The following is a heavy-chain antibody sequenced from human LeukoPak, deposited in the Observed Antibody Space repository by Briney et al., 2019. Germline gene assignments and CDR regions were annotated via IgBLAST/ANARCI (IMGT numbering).Heavy chain of an antibody. CDR2: ITGGGSGI. CDR3: AKWGDYDVLTGYYVSDY. Sequence: GASLRLSCAASGYTFSNYAMSWVRQAPGKGLEWVSAITGGGSGIYYADSMKSRFTTSRDNSKNTLYLQINSLRAEDTAVYYCAKWGDYDVLTGYYVSDYWGQGTLVTVSS. CDR1: GYTFSNYA. D-gene: IGHD3-9*01. J-gene: IGHJ4*02. V-gene: IGHV3-23*01.